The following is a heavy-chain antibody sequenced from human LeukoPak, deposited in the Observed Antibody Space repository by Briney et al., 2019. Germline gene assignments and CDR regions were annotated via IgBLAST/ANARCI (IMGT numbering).Heavy chain of an antibody. Sequence: SGGSLRLSCGASGFSFSNYWMNWVRQAPGKGLERVANIRQDGNEKYHVDSVKGRFTISRDNAKNSLYLQMNYLRVEDTAVYYCTRMTPPFNYWGQGTLVTVSS. CDR2: IRQDGNEK. V-gene: IGHV3-7*01. J-gene: IGHJ4*02. CDR1: GFSFSNYW. CDR3: TRMTPPFNY.